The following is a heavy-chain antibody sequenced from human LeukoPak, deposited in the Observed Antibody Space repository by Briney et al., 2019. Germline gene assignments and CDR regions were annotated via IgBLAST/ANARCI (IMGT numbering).Heavy chain of an antibody. CDR3: ASPFLSYYYDSARGI. V-gene: IGHV4-39*01. CDR1: GGSISSSSYY. J-gene: IGHJ4*02. D-gene: IGHD3-22*01. Sequence: SETLSLTCTVSGGSISSSSYYCGWIRQPPGKGLECIGIIYYSGSTYYNPSLKSRVTISVDTSKNQFSLKLSSVTAADTAVYYCASPFLSYYYDSARGIWGQGTLVTVSS. CDR2: IYYSGST.